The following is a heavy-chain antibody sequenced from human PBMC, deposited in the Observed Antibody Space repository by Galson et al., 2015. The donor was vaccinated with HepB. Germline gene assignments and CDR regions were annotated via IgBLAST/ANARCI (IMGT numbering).Heavy chain of an antibody. CDR3: AREYCSSTSCFFDY. Sequence: SVKVSCRASGGTFSSYAISWVRQAPGQGLEWMGGIIPIFGTANYAQKFQGRVTITADESTSTAYMELSSLRSEDTAVYYCAREYCSSTSCFFDYWGQGTLVTVSS. V-gene: IGHV1-69*13. CDR1: GGTFSSYA. CDR2: IIPIFGTA. J-gene: IGHJ4*02. D-gene: IGHD2-2*01.